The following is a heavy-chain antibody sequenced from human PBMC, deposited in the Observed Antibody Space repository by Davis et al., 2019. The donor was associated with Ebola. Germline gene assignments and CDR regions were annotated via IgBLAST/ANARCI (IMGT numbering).Heavy chain of an antibody. CDR3: ARGADYYVWGSYRFVY. J-gene: IGHJ4*02. Sequence: GSLRLSCTVSGGSISSYYWSWIRQPPGKGLEWIGYIYYSGSTNYNPSLKSRVTISVDTSKNQFSLKLSSVTAADTAVYYCARGADYYVWGSYRFVYWGQGTLVTVSS. CDR2: IYYSGST. CDR1: GGSISSYY. V-gene: IGHV4-59*12. D-gene: IGHD3-16*02.